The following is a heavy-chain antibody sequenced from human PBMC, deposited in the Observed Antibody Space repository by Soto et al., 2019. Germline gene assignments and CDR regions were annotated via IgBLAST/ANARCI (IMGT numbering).Heavy chain of an antibody. CDR3: ARREGGYSYGWGYEGMDFYFDY. CDR1: GYSFTSYW. D-gene: IGHD5-18*01. J-gene: IGHJ4*02. V-gene: IGHV5-51*01. Sequence: GESLKISCKGSGYSFTSYWIGWVRQMPGKGLEWMGIIYPGDSDTRYSPSFQGQVTISADKSISTAYLQWSSLKASDTAMYYCARREGGYSYGWGYEGMDFYFDYWGQGTLVTVSS. CDR2: IYPGDSDT.